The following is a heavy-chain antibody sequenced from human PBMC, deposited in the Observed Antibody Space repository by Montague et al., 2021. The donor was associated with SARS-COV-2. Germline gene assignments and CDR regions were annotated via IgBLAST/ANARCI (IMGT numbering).Heavy chain of an antibody. CDR3: ARGRYDS. CDR1: GITFGDYG. J-gene: IGHJ5*01. CDR2: INWNCGST. Sequence: SLILSCAASGITFGDYGLSWVRQAPGKGLEWVSGINWNCGSTGYSDFVKGRFTISRYNAKNSLYLQMNSLRAEDTALYYCARGRYDSWGQGTLVTVSS. V-gene: IGHV3-20*04.